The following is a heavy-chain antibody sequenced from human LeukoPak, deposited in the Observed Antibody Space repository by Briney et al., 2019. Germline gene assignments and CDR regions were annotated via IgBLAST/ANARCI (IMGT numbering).Heavy chain of an antibody. Sequence: PSETLSLTCAVYNWTFSGYYWSWIRQPPGKGLEWIGDINNSGSNNYNPSLKGRIPISLGPSKNQFSLKLNSVTAADTAVYYCASLRSGYSGDLEPFGYWGQGTLVTVPS. D-gene: IGHD5-12*01. CDR2: INNSGSN. J-gene: IGHJ4*02. CDR1: NWTFSGYY. V-gene: IGHV4-34*01. CDR3: ASLRSGYSGDLEPFGY.